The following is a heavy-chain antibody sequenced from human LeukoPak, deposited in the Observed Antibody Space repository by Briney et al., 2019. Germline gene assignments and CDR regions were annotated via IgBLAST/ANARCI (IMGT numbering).Heavy chain of an antibody. D-gene: IGHD2-2*03. J-gene: IGHJ4*02. CDR2: ISYDGSNK. CDR3: ARDFGWISGLDY. Sequence: GGSLRLSCAASGFIFSSHGMHWVRQAPGEGLEWVVVISYDGSNKYYAVSVKGRFTISRDNSKNTLFLQMNSLRGEDTAVYYCARDFGWISGLDYWGQGTLVTVSS. V-gene: IGHV3-30*19. CDR1: GFIFSSHG.